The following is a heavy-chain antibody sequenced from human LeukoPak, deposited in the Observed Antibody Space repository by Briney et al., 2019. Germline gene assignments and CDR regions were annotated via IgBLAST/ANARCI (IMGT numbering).Heavy chain of an antibody. CDR3: ARGPDIGYCSGGSCYFPEYGMDV. D-gene: IGHD2-15*01. CDR1: GGSFSGYY. V-gene: IGHV4-59*10. J-gene: IGHJ6*02. CDR2: IYTSGST. Sequence: PSETLSLTCAVYGGSFSGYYWSWIRQPAGKGLEWIGRIYTSGSTNYNPSLKSRVTMSVDTSKNQFSLKLSSVTAADTAVYYCARGPDIGYCSGGSCYFPEYGMDVWGQGTTVTVSS.